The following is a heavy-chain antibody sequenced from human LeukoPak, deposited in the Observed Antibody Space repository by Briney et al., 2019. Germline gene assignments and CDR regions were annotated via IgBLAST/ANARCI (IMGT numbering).Heavy chain of an antibody. CDR2: IKSKTDGGTT. J-gene: IGHJ3*02. D-gene: IGHD3-10*01. V-gene: IGHV3-15*01. CDR3: ATIPSGWHDAFDI. Sequence: GGSLRLSCAASGFTFSNAWMSWVRQAPGKGLEWVGRIKSKTDGGTTDYAAPVKGRFTSSRDDSKNTLYLQMNSLRAEDTAVYYCATIPSGWHDAFDIWGQGTMVTVSS. CDR1: GFTFSNAW.